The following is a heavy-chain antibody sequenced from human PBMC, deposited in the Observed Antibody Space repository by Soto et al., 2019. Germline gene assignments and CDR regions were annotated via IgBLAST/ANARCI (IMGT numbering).Heavy chain of an antibody. CDR3: ARRGSGTYSIDY. J-gene: IGHJ4*02. CDR1: GFTFSSYG. Sequence: QVQLVESGGGVVQPGRSLRLSCAASGFTFSSYGMHWVRQAPGKGLEWVAVIWSDGSNKYYADSVKGRFTVSRDNSKNTLYLQMNSLRAEDTAVYYGARRGSGTYSIDYWGQGTLVTVSS. D-gene: IGHD1-26*01. V-gene: IGHV3-33*01. CDR2: IWSDGSNK.